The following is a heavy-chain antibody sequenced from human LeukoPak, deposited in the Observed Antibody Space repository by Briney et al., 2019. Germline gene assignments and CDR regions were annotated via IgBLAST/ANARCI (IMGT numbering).Heavy chain of an antibody. CDR2: INPNSGGT. CDR3: ASGWRVGDYYFDY. J-gene: IGHJ4*02. D-gene: IGHD4-17*01. CDR1: GYTFTSYG. Sequence: ASVKVSCKASGYTFTSYGISWVRQAPGQGLEWMGWINPNSGGTNYAQKFQGRVTMTRDTSISTAYMELSRLRSDDTAVYYCASGWRVGDYYFDYWGQGTLVTVSS. V-gene: IGHV1-2*02.